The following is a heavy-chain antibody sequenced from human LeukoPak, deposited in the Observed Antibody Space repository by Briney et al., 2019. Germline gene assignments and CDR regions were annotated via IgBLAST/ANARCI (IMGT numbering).Heavy chain of an antibody. V-gene: IGHV3-64*01. CDR3: AKDMSSGSGGFLALDY. CDR2: ISSNGGST. D-gene: IGHD3-3*01. Sequence: GGSLRLSCAVPGLTFSSYAMHWVRQAPGKGLEYVSAISSNGGSTHYANSVKGRFTISRDNSKNTLYLQMNSLRAEDTAVYYCAKDMSSGSGGFLALDYWGQGTLVTVSS. J-gene: IGHJ4*02. CDR1: GLTFSSYA.